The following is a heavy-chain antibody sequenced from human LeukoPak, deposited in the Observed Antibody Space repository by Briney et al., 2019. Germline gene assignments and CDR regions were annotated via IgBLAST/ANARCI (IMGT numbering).Heavy chain of an antibody. J-gene: IGHJ4*02. V-gene: IGHV1-2*02. Sequence: GASVKVSCKAPGYTFTGYYMHWVRQAPGQGLEWMGWINPNSGGTNYAQKFQGRVTMTRDTSISTAYMELSRLRSDDTAVYYCAREAPMITFGGVIVFDYWGQGTLVTVPS. CDR3: AREAPMITFGGVIVFDY. CDR2: INPNSGGT. D-gene: IGHD3-16*02. CDR1: GYTFTGYY.